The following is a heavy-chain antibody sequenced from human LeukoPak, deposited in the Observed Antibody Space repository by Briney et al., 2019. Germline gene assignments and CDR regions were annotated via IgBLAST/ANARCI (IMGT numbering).Heavy chain of an antibody. CDR3: ARGSSLLVVVPAENYYYYMDV. CDR2: ISYDGSNK. CDR1: GFTFSSYG. Sequence: GGSLRLSCAASGFTFSSYGMHWVRQAPGKGLEWVAVISYDGSNKYYADSVKGRFTISRDNAKNSLYLQMNSLRAEDTAVYYCARGSSLLVVVPAENYYYYMDVWGKGTTVTVSS. V-gene: IGHV3-30*03. D-gene: IGHD2-2*01. J-gene: IGHJ6*03.